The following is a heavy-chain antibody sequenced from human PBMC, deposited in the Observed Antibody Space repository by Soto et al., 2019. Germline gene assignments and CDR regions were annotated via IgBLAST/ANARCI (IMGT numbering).Heavy chain of an antibody. D-gene: IGHD2-15*01. Sequence: QVQLVQSGAEVKKPGASVKVSCKASGYTFNNYGISWVRQAPGQWLDWMGWIGPDNGNTDHAQNFQGRVTMTTDTSTNTAYMELRSLRSDDTALYYCARCYCSVGSCYTCWHFDLWGRGTLVTVSS. CDR2: IGPDNGNT. CDR3: ARCYCSVGSCYTCWHFDL. CDR1: GYTFNNYG. J-gene: IGHJ2*01. V-gene: IGHV1-18*01.